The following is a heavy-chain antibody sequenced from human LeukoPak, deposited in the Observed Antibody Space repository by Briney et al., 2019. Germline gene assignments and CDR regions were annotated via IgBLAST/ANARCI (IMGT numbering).Heavy chain of an antibody. J-gene: IGHJ6*04. CDR1: GYTFTSYA. Sequence: GASVKVSCKASGYTFTSYAMHWVRQAPGQRLEWMGWINAGNGNTKYSQKFQGRVTITRDTSASTAYMELSSLRSEDTAVYYCARDRDDILTGYSYGMDVWGKGTTVTVPS. D-gene: IGHD3-9*01. V-gene: IGHV1-3*01. CDR2: INAGNGNT. CDR3: ARDRDDILTGYSYGMDV.